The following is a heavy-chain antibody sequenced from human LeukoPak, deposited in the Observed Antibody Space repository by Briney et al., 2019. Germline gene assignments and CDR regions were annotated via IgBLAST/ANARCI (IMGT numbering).Heavy chain of an antibody. J-gene: IGHJ5*02. CDR1: GDSVSSNSAA. V-gene: IGHV6-1*01. D-gene: IGHD6-13*01. CDR3: ARALAAAGQNWFDP. CDR2: TYYRSKWYN. Sequence: SQTLSLTCAISGDSVSSNSAAWNWLRQSPSRGLEWLGRTYYRSKWYNDYAVSVKSRITINPDTSKNQLSLQLNSVTLEDTAVYYCARALAAAGQNWFDPWGQGTLVTVSS.